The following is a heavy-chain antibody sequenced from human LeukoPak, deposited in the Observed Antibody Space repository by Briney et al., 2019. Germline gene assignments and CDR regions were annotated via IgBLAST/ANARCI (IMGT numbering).Heavy chain of an antibody. Sequence: GGSLRLSCAASGFTFSSYSMNWVRQAPGRGLEWVSSISSSSSYIYYADSVKGRFTISRDNAKNSLYLQMNSLRAEDTAVYYCAREAENNGSGSYYNYYYGMDVWGQGTTVTVSS. CDR1: GFTFSSYS. D-gene: IGHD3-10*01. CDR3: AREAENNGSGSYYNYYYGMDV. CDR2: ISSSSSYI. V-gene: IGHV3-21*01. J-gene: IGHJ6*02.